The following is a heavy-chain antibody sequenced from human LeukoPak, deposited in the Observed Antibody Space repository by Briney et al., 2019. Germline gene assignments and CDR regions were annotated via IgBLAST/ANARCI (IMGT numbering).Heavy chain of an antibody. CDR1: GGSISSYY. Sequence: PSETLSLTCTVSGGSISSYYWSWIRQPAGKGLEWIGRIYTSGSTNYNPSLKSRVTMSVDTSKSQFSLKLSSVTTADTAVYYCARGTPYYDSSGYYFAFDYWGQGTLVTVSS. CDR2: IYTSGST. V-gene: IGHV4-4*07. CDR3: ARGTPYYDSSGYYFAFDY. D-gene: IGHD3-22*01. J-gene: IGHJ4*02.